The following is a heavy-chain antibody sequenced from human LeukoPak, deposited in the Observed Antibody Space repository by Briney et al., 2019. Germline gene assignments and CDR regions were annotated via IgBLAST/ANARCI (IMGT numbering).Heavy chain of an antibody. Sequence: GGSLRLSCAASGFTFSNYAMSWVRQTPGRGLEWVSGISGSGRTTYYADSVKGRFTISRDNSKNTLYLQMNSLRAEDTAVYYCANARTPVYSGYDILDYWGQGTLVTVSS. D-gene: IGHD5-12*01. CDR2: ISGSGRTT. V-gene: IGHV3-23*01. J-gene: IGHJ4*02. CDR1: GFTFSNYA. CDR3: ANARTPVYSGYDILDY.